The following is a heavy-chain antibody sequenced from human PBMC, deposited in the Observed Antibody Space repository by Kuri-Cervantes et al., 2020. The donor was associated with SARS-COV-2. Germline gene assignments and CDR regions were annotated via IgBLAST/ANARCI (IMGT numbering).Heavy chain of an antibody. J-gene: IGHJ4*02. CDR2: INPNSGGT. CDR1: GYIFTDYY. V-gene: IGHV1-2*02. D-gene: IGHD3-3*01. Sequence: ASGKVSCKASGYIFTDYYIHCVRQAPGQGLEWVGWINPNSGGTNYAQKFQGRVTMTRDTSISTAYMELRSLRSDYTAVYYCATGVTIFGVAPVFYWGQGTLVTVSS. CDR3: ATGVTIFGVAPVFY.